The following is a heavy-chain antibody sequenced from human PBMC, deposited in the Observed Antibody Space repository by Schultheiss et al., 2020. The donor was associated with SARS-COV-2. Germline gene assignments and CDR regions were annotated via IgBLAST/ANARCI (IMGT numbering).Heavy chain of an antibody. V-gene: IGHV3-13*01. J-gene: IGHJ4*02. CDR1: GFTFSSYD. CDR3: AKDGGLG. D-gene: IGHD3-10*01. CDR2: IGTAGDT. Sequence: GGSLRLSCAASGFTFSSYDMHWVRQATGKGLEWVSAIGTAGDTYYPGSVKGRFTISRDNSKNTLYLQMNSLRAEDTAVYYCAKDGGLGRGQGTLVTVSS.